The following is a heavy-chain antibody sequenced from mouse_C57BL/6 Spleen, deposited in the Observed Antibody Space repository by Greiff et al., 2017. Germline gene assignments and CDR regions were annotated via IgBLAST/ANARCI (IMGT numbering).Heavy chain of an antibody. Sequence: DVKLVESGGGLVKPGGSLKLSCAASGFTFSSYAMSWVRQTPEKRLEWVATISDGGSYTYYPDNVKGRFTISRDIAKNNLYLQMSHLKSEDTAMYYCARAPGYFDYWGQGTTLTVSS. CDR1: GFTFSSYA. V-gene: IGHV5-4*03. CDR3: ARAPGYFDY. J-gene: IGHJ2*01. CDR2: ISDGGSYT.